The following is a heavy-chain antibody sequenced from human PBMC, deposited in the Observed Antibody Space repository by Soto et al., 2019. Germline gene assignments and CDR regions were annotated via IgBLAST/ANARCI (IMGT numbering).Heavy chain of an antibody. CDR3: ARSVAVPGAHIDY. J-gene: IGHJ4*02. D-gene: IGHD6-19*01. V-gene: IGHV4-59*01. CDR2: VYYTGST. CDR1: GGSISGSY. Sequence: SETLSLTCSVSGGSISGSYWSWIRQSPGKGLEWLGYVYYTGSTNYSPSLRSRVSISVDTSKNEFSLRLSSVTAADTAVCFCARSVAVPGAHIDYWGQGTQVTVSS.